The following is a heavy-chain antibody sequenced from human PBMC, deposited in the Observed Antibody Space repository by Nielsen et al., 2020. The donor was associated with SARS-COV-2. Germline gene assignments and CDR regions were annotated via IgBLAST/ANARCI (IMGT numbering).Heavy chain of an antibody. CDR3: ARVAVAGKYYFDY. D-gene: IGHD6-19*01. CDR1: GYTFTSYA. CDR2: INAGNGNT. Sequence: ASVKVSRKASGYTFTSYAMHWVRQAPGQRLEWMGWINAGNGNTKYSQKFQGRVTITRDTSASTAYMELSSLRSEDTAVYYCARVAVAGKYYFDYWGQGTLVTVSS. V-gene: IGHV1-3*01. J-gene: IGHJ4*02.